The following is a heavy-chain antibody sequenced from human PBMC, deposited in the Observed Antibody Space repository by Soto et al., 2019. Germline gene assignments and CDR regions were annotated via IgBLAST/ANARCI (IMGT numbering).Heavy chain of an antibody. CDR1: GYTFTSYA. V-gene: IGHV1-3*01. CDR3: ARGSGLTYFDY. D-gene: IGHD3-10*01. J-gene: IGHJ4*02. Sequence: QVQLVQSGAEVKKPGASVKVSCKASGYTFTSYAMHWVRQAPGQRLEWMGWINAGNGNTKYSQKFQGRVTITRDTSASTAYMELSSPRSEDTAVYYCARGSGLTYFDYWGQGTLVTVSS. CDR2: INAGNGNT.